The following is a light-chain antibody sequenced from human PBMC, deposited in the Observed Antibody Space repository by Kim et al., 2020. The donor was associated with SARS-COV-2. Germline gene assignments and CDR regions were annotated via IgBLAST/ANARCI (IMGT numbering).Light chain of an antibody. V-gene: IGKV3-15*01. J-gene: IGKJ4*01. CDR3: QQYRHWPLT. CDR1: QSVSSN. CDR2: GAS. Sequence: EIVMTQSPATLSVSPGERATLSCRASQSVSSNLAWYQQTPGQAPRLLIYGASTRATGIPGRFSGSGSGTEFTLTISSLQSEDFAVYYCQQYRHWPLTFGGGTKVDIK.